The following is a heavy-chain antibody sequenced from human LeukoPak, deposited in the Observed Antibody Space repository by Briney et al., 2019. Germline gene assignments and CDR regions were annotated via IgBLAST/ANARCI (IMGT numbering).Heavy chain of an antibody. CDR1: GFTFSSYS. D-gene: IGHD2-2*01. J-gene: IGHJ4*02. CDR3: ASGVPADDY. CDR2: ISSSSSDI. Sequence: GGSLTLSCAASGFTFSSYSMNWLRQAPGKGLEWVSSISSSSSDIYYADSVKGRFTISRDNAKNSLYLQMNSLRAEDTAVYYCASGVPADDYWGQGTLVTVSS. V-gene: IGHV3-21*01.